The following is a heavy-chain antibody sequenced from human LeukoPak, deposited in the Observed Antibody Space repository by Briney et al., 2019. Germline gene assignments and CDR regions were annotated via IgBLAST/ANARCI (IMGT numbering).Heavy chain of an antibody. V-gene: IGHV3-53*01. CDR2: LYSAGFT. CDR1: GFTVSSNY. Sequence: QSGGSLRLSCAPSGFTVSSNYMAWVRQPPAKGLEWVSILYSAGFTYYAASVKGRFTISRDNSKNTVYLQMHSLRAEDTAVYYCARELPFEDWGQGSLVTVSS. CDR3: ARELPFED. D-gene: IGHD2-15*01. J-gene: IGHJ4*02.